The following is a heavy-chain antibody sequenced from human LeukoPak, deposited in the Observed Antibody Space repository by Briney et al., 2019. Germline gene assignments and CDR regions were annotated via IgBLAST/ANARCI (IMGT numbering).Heavy chain of an antibody. V-gene: IGHV1-8*01. CDR3: ARGNSSGRKQYYYYYGMDV. Sequence: ASVRVSCKASGYTFTSYDINWVRQAPGQGLEWMGWMNPNSGNTGYAQKFQGRVTMTRNTSISTAYMELSSLRSEDTAVYYCARGNSSGRKQYYYYYGMDVWGQGTTVTVSS. CDR2: MNPNSGNT. D-gene: IGHD6-19*01. CDR1: GYTFTSYD. J-gene: IGHJ6*02.